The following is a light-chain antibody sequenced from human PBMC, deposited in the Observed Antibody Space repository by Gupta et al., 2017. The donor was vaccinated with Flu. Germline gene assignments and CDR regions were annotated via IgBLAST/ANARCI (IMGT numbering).Light chain of an antibody. J-gene: IGKJ4*01. CDR2: AAS. V-gene: IGKV1-39*01. CDR1: QSIGRY. Sequence: GDRVTITCRAGQSIGRYLNWYQQISGRAPKVLISAASSLQGGVPSRFIGSGSGTDFTLTINGLQPEDFATYFCQQSYITPLTFGGGTKVAIK. CDR3: QQSYITPLT.